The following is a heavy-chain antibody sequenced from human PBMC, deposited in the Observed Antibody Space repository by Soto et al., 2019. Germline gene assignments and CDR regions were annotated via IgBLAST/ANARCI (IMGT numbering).Heavy chain of an antibody. D-gene: IGHD6-13*01. V-gene: IGHV2-5*01. J-gene: IGHJ4*02. CDR2: ST. Sequence: GSGPTLVNPTQTLTLTCTVSGFSLTTGGMTLGWIRQPPGKAPEWLALSTQYSPSLQSRLTFTEDTSKNQVVLTMTNMDPVDTATYYCTLRQDTSRGPIYWGQGIMVTVSS. CDR3: TLRQDTSRGPIY. CDR1: GFSLTTGGMT.